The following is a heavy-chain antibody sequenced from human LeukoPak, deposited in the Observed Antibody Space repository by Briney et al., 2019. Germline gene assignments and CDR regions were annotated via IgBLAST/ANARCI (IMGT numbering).Heavy chain of an antibody. CDR3: ARDRRGSFYTFDL. CDR1: GASINGYF. J-gene: IGHJ6*02. D-gene: IGHD1-26*01. V-gene: IGHV4-59*01. CDR2: VSHTGAT. Sequence: SETLSLTCSVSGASINGYFWSWVRQTPEKGLQWIGYVSHTGATTSNPTLESRVSITIDTSKSQISLTMTSVTAADSALYYCARDRRGSFYTFDLWGPGTTVSVS.